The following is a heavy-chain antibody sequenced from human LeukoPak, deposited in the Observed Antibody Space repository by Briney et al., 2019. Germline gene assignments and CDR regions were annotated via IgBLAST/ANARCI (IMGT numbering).Heavy chain of an antibody. CDR3: ARGAYYYDSSGHLNIDY. V-gene: IGHV3-74*01. D-gene: IGHD3-22*01. CDR1: GFTFSSYW. CDR2: ISSGGSST. Sequence: GGSLRLSCAASGFTFSSYWMHWVRQAPGKGLVWVSRISSGGSSTSYADSVKGRFTISRDNAKNTLYLQMNSLRAEDTAVYYCARGAYYYDSSGHLNIDYWGQGTLVTVSS. J-gene: IGHJ4*02.